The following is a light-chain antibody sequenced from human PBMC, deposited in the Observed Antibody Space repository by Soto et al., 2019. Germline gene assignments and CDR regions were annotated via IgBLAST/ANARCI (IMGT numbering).Light chain of an antibody. Sequence: QSVRTQPASVSGSPGHAITISCTGTSGDIGSFNRVSWYQQPPGTAPKLIIYDVNNRPSGVPDRFSGPKSGNTASLTISGLQAEDEADYYCNSFTTSGTYVFGSGTKVTVL. CDR3: NSFTTSGTYV. CDR1: SGDIGSFNR. J-gene: IGLJ1*01. CDR2: DVN. V-gene: IGLV2-18*02.